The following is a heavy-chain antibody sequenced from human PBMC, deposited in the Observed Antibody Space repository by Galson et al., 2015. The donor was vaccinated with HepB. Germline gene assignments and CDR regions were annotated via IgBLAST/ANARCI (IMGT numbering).Heavy chain of an antibody. CDR2: ISSSSSYI. CDR3: ARGEDRSGWFDY. CDR1: GFTFSSYS. J-gene: IGHJ4*02. Sequence: SLRLSCAASGFTFSSYSMNWVRQAPGKGLEWVSSISSSSSYIYYADSVKGRFTISRDNAKNSLYLQMNSLRAEDTAVYYRARGEDRSGWFDYWGQGTLVTVSS. D-gene: IGHD6-19*01. V-gene: IGHV3-21*01.